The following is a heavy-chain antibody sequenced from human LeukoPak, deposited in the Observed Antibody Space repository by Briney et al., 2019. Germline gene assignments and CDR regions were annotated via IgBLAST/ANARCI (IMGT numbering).Heavy chain of an antibody. CDR2: IWYDGSNK. Sequence: GGSLRLSCAASGFTFSSYGMHWVRQAPGKGLEWVAVIWYDGSNKYYADSVKGRFTISRDNSKSTLYLQMNSLRAEDTAVYYCASSYSSGGYYFDYWGQGTLVTVSS. J-gene: IGHJ4*02. D-gene: IGHD6-19*01. CDR1: GFTFSSYG. CDR3: ASSYSSGGYYFDY. V-gene: IGHV3-33*01.